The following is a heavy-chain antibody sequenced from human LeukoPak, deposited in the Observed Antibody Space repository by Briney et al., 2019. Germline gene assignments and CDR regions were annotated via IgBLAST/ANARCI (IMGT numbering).Heavy chain of an antibody. CDR2: INHSGST. J-gene: IGHJ4*02. V-gene: IGHV4-38-2*02. CDR3: ARRLSTY. CDR1: GYSISSGYY. D-gene: IGHD3-16*02. Sequence: SETLSLTCTVSGYSISSGYYWGWIRQPPGKGLEWIGEINHSGSTNYNPSLKSRVTISVDTSKNQFSLKLSSVTAADTAVYYCARRLSTYWGQGTLVTVSS.